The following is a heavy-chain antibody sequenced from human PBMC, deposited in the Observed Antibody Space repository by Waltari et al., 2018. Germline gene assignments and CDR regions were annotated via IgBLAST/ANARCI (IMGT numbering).Heavy chain of an antibody. J-gene: IGHJ4*02. D-gene: IGHD6-13*01. Sequence: EVQLVESGGGLVQPGGSLRLSCAASGFTFSSYWMHWVRQVPGKGLVCVSRINSDYSGTNYADSVKGRFTISRDNAKNTLYLQMNSLRAEDTAVYYCARGGGGIGDYWGQGTLVIVSS. CDR3: ARGGGGIGDY. V-gene: IGHV3-74*01. CDR1: GFTFSSYW. CDR2: INSDYSGT.